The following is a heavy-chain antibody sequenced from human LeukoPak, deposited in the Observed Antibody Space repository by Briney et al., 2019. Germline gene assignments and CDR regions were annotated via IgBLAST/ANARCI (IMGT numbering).Heavy chain of an antibody. J-gene: IGHJ4*02. CDR1: GFTFSSSG. Sequence: GGSLRLSCAASGFTFSSSGMGWVRQAPGKGLECVSPITGSGGSTSYTDSVKGRLTISRDSSKNTLYLQMNSLRAEDTAVYYCARGRNTGRQFYFDYWGQGTLVTVAS. CDR3: ARGRNTGRQFYFDY. V-gene: IGHV3-23*01. CDR2: ITGSGGST. D-gene: IGHD5-18*01.